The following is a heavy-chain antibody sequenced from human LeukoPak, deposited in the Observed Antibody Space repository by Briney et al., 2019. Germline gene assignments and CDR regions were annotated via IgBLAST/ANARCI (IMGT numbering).Heavy chain of an antibody. CDR1: GFTFSSYA. V-gene: IGHV3-30-3*01. CDR2: ISYDGSNK. J-gene: IGHJ4*02. D-gene: IGHD3-22*01. Sequence: GGSLRLSCAASGFTFSSYAMHWVRQAPGKGLEWVAVISYDGSNKYYADSVKGRFTISRDNSKNTLYLQMNSLRAEDTAVYYCARVRGYYYDSSGYYHWGQGTLVTVSS. CDR3: ARVRGYYYDSSGYYH.